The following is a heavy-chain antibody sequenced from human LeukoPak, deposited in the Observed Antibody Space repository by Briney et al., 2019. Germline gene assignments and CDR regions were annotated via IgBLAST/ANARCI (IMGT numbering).Heavy chain of an antibody. D-gene: IGHD6-6*01. V-gene: IGHV3-9*03. J-gene: IGHJ3*02. CDR2: ISWKSGSI. CDR1: GFTIDDYA. Sequence: GGSLRLSCAASGFTIDDYAMHWVRQVPGKGLEWVSGISWKSGSIGYADSVKGRFTISRDNAKNSLYLQMNSLRTEDMGLYYCAKEMMYSMSSGAFDIWGQGTMVTVSS. CDR3: AKEMMYSMSSGAFDI.